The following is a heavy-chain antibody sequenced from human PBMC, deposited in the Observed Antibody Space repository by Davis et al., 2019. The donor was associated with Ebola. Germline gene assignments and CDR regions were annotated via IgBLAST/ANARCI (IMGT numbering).Heavy chain of an antibody. D-gene: IGHD3-22*01. CDR1: GFTFSNYW. V-gene: IGHV3-74*01. J-gene: IGHJ4*02. Sequence: HTGGSLRLSCAASGFTFSNYWMHWVRQVPGKGLVWVSRINSVGSTTTYADSVKGRFTISRDNSKNTLYLQMNSLRAEDTAVYYCASAYYYDSSGYLLGGWGQGTLVTVSS. CDR3: ASAYYYDSSGYLLGG. CDR2: INSVGSTT.